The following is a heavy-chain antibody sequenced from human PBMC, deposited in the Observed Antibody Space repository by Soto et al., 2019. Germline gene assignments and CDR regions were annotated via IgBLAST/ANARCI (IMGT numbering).Heavy chain of an antibody. Sequence: HPGGSLRLSCSASGFTFSSYAMHWVRQAPGKGLEYVSAISSNGGSTYYADSVKGRFTISRDNSKNTLYLQMSSLRAEDTAVYYCVKDPANSHDSSGYQKGGMDVWGQGTTVTVSS. CDR3: VKDPANSHDSSGYQKGGMDV. V-gene: IGHV3-64D*06. CDR2: ISSNGGST. J-gene: IGHJ6*02. CDR1: GFTFSSYA. D-gene: IGHD3-22*01.